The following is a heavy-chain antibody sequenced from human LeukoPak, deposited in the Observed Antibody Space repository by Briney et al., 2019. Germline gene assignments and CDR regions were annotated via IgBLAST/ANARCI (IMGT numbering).Heavy chain of an antibody. Sequence: GGSLRLSCAASGFTFSSYSMNWVRQAPGKGLEWASSISSSSSYIYYADSVKGRFTISRDNAKNSLYLQMNSLRAEDTAVYYCARTVVPAALSPYWFDPWGQGTLVTVSS. CDR1: GFTFSSYS. CDR2: ISSSSSYI. J-gene: IGHJ5*02. CDR3: ARTVVPAALSPYWFDP. D-gene: IGHD2-2*01. V-gene: IGHV3-21*01.